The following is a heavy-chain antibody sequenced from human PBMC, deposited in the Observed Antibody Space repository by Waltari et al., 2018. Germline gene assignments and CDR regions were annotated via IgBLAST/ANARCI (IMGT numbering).Heavy chain of an antibody. CDR3: AHKPIKKAFDF. J-gene: IGHJ4*02. Sequence: QITLKESGPTLVKPTQTLTLTCTVSGISLNSVGVGVGWIRQSPAKALECLAVIYWNDDESYSPSLQTRLNITKDTSKNQVVLTVTNMGPGDTATYFCAHKPIKKAFDFWGQGILVTVSS. CDR1: GISLNSVGVG. CDR2: IYWNDDE. D-gene: IGHD1-20*01. V-gene: IGHV2-5*01.